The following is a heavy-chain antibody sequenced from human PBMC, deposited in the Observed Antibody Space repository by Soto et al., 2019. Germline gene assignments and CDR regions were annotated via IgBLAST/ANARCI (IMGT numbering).Heavy chain of an antibody. CDR2: ISGSGGST. V-gene: IGHV3-23*01. J-gene: IGHJ6*02. D-gene: IGHD3-3*01. Sequence: QPWWSLRLSCSASVFTFSSYAMSWVRQAPGKGLEWVSAISGSGGSTYYADPVKGRFTISRDNSKNTLYLQMNSLRAEDTAVYYCAKDWILGPGMDVWGQGTTVTVSS. CDR3: AKDWILGPGMDV. CDR1: VFTFSSYA.